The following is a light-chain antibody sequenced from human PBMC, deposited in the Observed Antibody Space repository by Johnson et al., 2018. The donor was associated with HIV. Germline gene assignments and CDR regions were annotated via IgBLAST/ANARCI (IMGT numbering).Light chain of an antibody. CDR2: DNN. Sequence: SVLTQPPSVSAAPGQTVTISCSGSSSNVGSSFVSWYRQVPGTAPKLLIYDNNKRPSGIPGRFSGSKSGPSATLDITGLQTGDEADYYCGTWDDRLGVFVFGTGTNLTVL. V-gene: IGLV1-51*01. J-gene: IGLJ1*01. CDR1: SSNVGSSF. CDR3: GTWDDRLGVFV.